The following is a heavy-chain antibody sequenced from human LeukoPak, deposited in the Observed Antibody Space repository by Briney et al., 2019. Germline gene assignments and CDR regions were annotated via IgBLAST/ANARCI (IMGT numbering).Heavy chain of an antibody. CDR2: IKPDGSEK. V-gene: IGHV3-7*01. J-gene: IGHJ4*02. Sequence: GGSLRLSCAASGFTFSSYLMTWVRQAPGKGLGWVANIKPDGSEKFYADSVEGRFTISRDNAKNSVYLQMDSLRAEDTAVYYCARNRGPSYWGQGTLVTVSS. CDR3: ARNRGPSY. CDR1: GFTFSSYL.